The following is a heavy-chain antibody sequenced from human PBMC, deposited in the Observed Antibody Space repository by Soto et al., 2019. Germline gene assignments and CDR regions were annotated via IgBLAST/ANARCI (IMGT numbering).Heavy chain of an antibody. D-gene: IGHD2-15*01. CDR3: ARAERSRIRGLAFFAP. V-gene: IGHV5-51*03. J-gene: IGHJ5*02. CDR1: GFTFTNYW. Sequence: EVQLVQSGAQLKKPGESLTISCETSGFTFTNYWIVWVRQVPGKGLEGMGLIYPADSDTRYKPAFQGQVTISADTSTNDVFLQRSSLSASDSATYFCARAERSRIRGLAFFAPWGQGTLVTVSS. CDR2: IYPADSDT.